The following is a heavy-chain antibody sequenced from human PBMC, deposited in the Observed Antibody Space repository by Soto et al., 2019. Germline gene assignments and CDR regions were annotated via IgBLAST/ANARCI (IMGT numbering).Heavy chain of an antibody. CDR2: VSDSGKS. D-gene: IGHD1-26*01. Sequence: VQLHESGPRLVKPSETLSLTCTVSGGSIRGYYWSWIRQSTGGGIQWLGFVSDSGKSDSDASLKARLAISLDTSRSQFSLRLTSGTAADTARCFCARGRAIYGEWDYYDYWGQGAQVTVSS. J-gene: IGHJ4*02. V-gene: IGHV4-59*01. CDR1: GGSIRGYY. CDR3: ARGRAIYGEWDYYDY.